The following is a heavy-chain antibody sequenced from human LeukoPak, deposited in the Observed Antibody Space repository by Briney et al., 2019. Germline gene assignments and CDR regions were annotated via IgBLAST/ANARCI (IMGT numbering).Heavy chain of an antibody. CDR2: INAGNGNT. J-gene: IGHJ5*02. CDR1: GYTFTSYA. V-gene: IGHV1-3*01. D-gene: IGHD3-10*01. Sequence: GASVKVSCKASGYTFTSYAMHWVRQAPGQRLEWMGWINAGNGNTKYLQKFQGRVTITRDTSASTAYMELSSLRSEDTAVYYCARGPVLLWFEESPAFDPWGQGTLVTVSS. CDR3: ARGPVLLWFEESPAFDP.